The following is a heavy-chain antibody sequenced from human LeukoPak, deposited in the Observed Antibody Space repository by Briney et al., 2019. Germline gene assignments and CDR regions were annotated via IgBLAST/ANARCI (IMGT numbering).Heavy chain of an antibody. Sequence: ASVKVSCKASGYTFTDYFIHWVRLAPGQGLEWMGWISPNSGDTNYAQKFQDRVTMTRDTSITTASMQLSSLRSDDTAVYYCATETLSCYLFDYWGQGTLVTVSS. D-gene: IGHD3-9*01. V-gene: IGHV1-2*02. J-gene: IGHJ4*02. CDR3: ATETLSCYLFDY. CDR1: GYTFTDYF. CDR2: ISPNSGDT.